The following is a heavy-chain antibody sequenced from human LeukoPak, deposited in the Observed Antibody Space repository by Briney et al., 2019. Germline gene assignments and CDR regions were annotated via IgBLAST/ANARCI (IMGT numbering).Heavy chain of an antibody. V-gene: IGHV4-59*01. CDR3: ARGRGYNYYYGMDA. CDR2: SYDSGNT. D-gene: IGHD5-24*01. CDR1: AGSISSYY. Sequence: PSETLSFTCTVSAGSISSYYWSWIRQPPGNGLEWIGNSYDSGNTDYNSSLKSRVTISVDTSKNQFSLRLSSVTAADTAVYYCARGRGYNYYYGMDAWGQGTPVTVSS. J-gene: IGHJ6*02.